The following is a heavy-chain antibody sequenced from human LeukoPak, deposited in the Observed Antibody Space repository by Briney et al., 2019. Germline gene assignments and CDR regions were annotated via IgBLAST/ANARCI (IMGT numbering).Heavy chain of an antibody. J-gene: IGHJ3*02. CDR3: TRDWTARSNAFDI. V-gene: IGHV3-74*01. CDR2: INSDGSST. CDR1: GFTLSSYS. Sequence: GGSLRLSCAASGFTLSSYSMNWVRQAPGKGLVWVSRINSDGSSTNYADSVKGRFTISRDNAKNTLFLQMNSLRAEDTAVYYCTRDWTARSNAFDIWGQGTMVTVSS. D-gene: IGHD3/OR15-3a*01.